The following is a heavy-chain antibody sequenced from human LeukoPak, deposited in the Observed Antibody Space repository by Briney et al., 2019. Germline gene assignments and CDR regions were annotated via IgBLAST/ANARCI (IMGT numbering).Heavy chain of an antibody. D-gene: IGHD3-10*01. V-gene: IGHV4-34*01. CDR1: GGSFSGYY. CDR3: ARGALLWFGESYYFDY. Sequence: SETLSLTCAVYGGSFSGYYWSWIRQPPGKGLEWIGEINHSGSTNYNPSLKSRVTISVDTSKNQFSLKLSSVTAADTAVYYCARGALLWFGESYYFDYWGQGTLVTVSS. J-gene: IGHJ4*02. CDR2: INHSGST.